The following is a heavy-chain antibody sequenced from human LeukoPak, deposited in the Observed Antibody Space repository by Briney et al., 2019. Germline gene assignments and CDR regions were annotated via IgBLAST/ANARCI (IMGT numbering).Heavy chain of an antibody. CDR3: AASITIFGVVYYYHGMDV. V-gene: IGHV1-69*13. Sequence: ASVKVSCEASGGTFSSYAISWVRQAPGQGLEWMGGIIPIFGTANYAQKFQGRVTITADESTSTAYMELSSLRSEDTAVYYCAASITIFGVVYYYHGMDVWGQGTTVTVSS. CDR2: IIPIFGTA. D-gene: IGHD3-3*01. J-gene: IGHJ6*02. CDR1: GGTFSSYA.